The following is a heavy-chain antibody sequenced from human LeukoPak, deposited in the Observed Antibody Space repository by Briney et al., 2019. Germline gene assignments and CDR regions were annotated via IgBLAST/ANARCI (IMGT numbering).Heavy chain of an antibody. D-gene: IGHD3-22*01. CDR2: IYYSRST. CDR3: ALWGYFDSSGRHF. Sequence: RSSETLSLTCTVSGGSISSSSYFWGWIRQPPGKGLEWIGNIYYSRSTYYNPSLKSRVSISIDTSKNQFSLNLNSVTAADTAVYYCALWGYFDSSGRHFWGQGTLVTVSS. CDR1: GGSISSSSYF. V-gene: IGHV4-39*07. J-gene: IGHJ4*02.